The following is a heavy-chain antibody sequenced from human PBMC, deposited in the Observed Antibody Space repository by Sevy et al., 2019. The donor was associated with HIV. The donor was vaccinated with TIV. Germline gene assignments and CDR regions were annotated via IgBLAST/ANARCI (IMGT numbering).Heavy chain of an antibody. Sequence: GESLKISCKGSGYSSTSYWIGWVRQMPGKGLEWMGIIYPGDSDTRYSPSFQGQVTISADKSISTAYLQWSSLKASDTAMYYCARQFCSSTSCYINWFDPWGQGTLVTVSS. CDR3: ARQFCSSTSCYINWFDP. CDR1: GYSSTSYW. V-gene: IGHV5-51*01. D-gene: IGHD2-2*02. J-gene: IGHJ5*02. CDR2: IYPGDSDT.